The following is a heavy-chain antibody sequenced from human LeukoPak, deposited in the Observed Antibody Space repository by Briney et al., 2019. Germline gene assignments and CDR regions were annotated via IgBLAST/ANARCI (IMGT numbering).Heavy chain of an antibody. V-gene: IGHV4-39*01. D-gene: IGHD3-22*01. CDR2: IYYSGST. CDR1: GGSISRSSYY. CDR3: ARHSSNYYDSSGSLDP. Sequence: SETLSLTCTVSGGSISRSSYYWGWIRQPPGKGLEWIGSIYYSGSTYYNPSLKSRVTISVDTSKNQFSLKLSSVTAADTAVYYCARHSSNYYDSSGSLDPWGQGTLVTVSS. J-gene: IGHJ5*02.